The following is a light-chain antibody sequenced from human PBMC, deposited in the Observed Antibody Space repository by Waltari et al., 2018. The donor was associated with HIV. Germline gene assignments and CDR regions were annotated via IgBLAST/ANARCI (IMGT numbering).Light chain of an antibody. CDR1: TGSVTSAYY. V-gene: IGLV7-43*01. CDR3: SSFTPSTQVL. Sequence: QTVVTQEPSLTVSPGGTVTFTCASSTGSVTSAYYPNWFQQKPGQAPRSLIYNTDNKRSWTPARFSGSLLGGKAALTLSGVQTEDEADYYCSSFTPSTQVLFGGGTKLTVL. CDR2: NTD. J-gene: IGLJ2*01.